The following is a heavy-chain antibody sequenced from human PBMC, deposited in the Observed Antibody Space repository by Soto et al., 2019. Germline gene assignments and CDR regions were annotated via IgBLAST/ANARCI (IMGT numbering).Heavy chain of an antibody. CDR1: GDSISSSNW. Sequence: SETLSLTCAVSGDSISSSNWWTWVRQPPGKGLEWIGEIYHSGSTNYNPSLKSRVTISVDKSKNQFSLKLNSVTAADTAVYYCARLISGTNFSFDYWGQGTLVTVSS. J-gene: IGHJ4*02. CDR3: ARLISGTNFSFDY. V-gene: IGHV4-4*02. CDR2: IYHSGST. D-gene: IGHD1-26*01.